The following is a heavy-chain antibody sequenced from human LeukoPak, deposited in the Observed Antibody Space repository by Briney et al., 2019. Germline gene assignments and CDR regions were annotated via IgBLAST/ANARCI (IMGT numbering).Heavy chain of an antibody. D-gene: IGHD2-21*02. Sequence: GVSLSLSASASGFTFNRFAMVWLGHAPGNGLKWVSSISGSGGRPYYAGSVKGRFTISRDNSKNTLYLKMNSLRAEATPVYYCAKDDHIVVVTANWGEGTLLTVSS. CDR1: GFTFNRFA. J-gene: IGHJ4*02. CDR3: AKDDHIVVVTAN. CDR2: ISGSGGRP. V-gene: IGHV3-23*01.